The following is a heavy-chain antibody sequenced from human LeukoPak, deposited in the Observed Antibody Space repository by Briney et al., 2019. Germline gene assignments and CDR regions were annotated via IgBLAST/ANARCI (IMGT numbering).Heavy chain of an antibody. Sequence: ASVKVPCKASGGTFSSYAISWVRQAAGQGLEWRGWINPNSGGTNYAQKFQGRVTMTRDTSISTAYMELSRLRSDDTAVYYCARALDIVATPYGYWGQGTLVTVSS. CDR3: ARALDIVATPYGY. CDR2: INPNSGGT. CDR1: GGTFSSYA. D-gene: IGHD5-12*01. J-gene: IGHJ4*02. V-gene: IGHV1-2*02.